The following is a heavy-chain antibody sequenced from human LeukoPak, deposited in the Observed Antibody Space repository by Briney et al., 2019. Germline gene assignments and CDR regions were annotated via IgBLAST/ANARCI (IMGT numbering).Heavy chain of an antibody. V-gene: IGHV1-18*01. CDR2: ISAYNGNT. Sequence: ASVKVSCKASGGTFSNYAISWVRQAPGQGLEWMGWISAYNGNTNYAQKLQGRVTMTTDTSTSTAYMELRSLRSDDTAVYYCARDHREVAPMPDYWGQGTLVTVSS. CDR3: ARDHREVAPMPDY. CDR1: GGTFSNYA. D-gene: IGHD5-12*01. J-gene: IGHJ4*02.